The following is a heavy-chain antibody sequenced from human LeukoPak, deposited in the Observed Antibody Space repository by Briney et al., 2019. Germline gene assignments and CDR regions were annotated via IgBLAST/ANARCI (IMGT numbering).Heavy chain of an antibody. V-gene: IGHV4-39*01. D-gene: IGHD3-22*01. CDR3: ARRRYYDGSGYLE. J-gene: IGHJ1*01. CDR1: GDSVSRSDSY. Sequence: SETLSLTCPVSGDSVSRSDSYWDWIRQPPGKGLEWIGTIYYSGRTYYSPSLKSRVTMSVDPSDNQFSLNLRSVTAADTALYYCARRRYYDGSGYLEWGQGTLLSVSS. CDR2: IYYSGRT.